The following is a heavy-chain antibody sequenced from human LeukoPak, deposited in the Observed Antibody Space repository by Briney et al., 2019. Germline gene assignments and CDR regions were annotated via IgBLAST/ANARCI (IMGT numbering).Heavy chain of an antibody. V-gene: IGHV3-23*01. Sequence: GGSLRLSCAASGFTFSSYAMSWVRQAPGKGLEWVSAISGSGGSTYYADSVKGRFTISRDNSKNTLYLQMNSLRAEDTDVYYCAHDLNWHYGRGMLYFDYWGQGTLATVSS. D-gene: IGHD1-7*01. J-gene: IGHJ4*02. CDR3: AHDLNWHYGRGMLYFDY. CDR1: GFTFSSYA. CDR2: ISGSGGST.